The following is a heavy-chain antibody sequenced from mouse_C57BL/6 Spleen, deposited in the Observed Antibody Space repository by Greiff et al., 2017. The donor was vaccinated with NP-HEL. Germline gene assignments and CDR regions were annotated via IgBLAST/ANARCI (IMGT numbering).Heavy chain of an antibody. CDR1: GYAFSSSW. D-gene: IGHD1-1*01. CDR3: ASYSHYYGSSYWYFDV. CDR2: IYPGDGDT. Sequence: VKLVESGPELVKPGASVKISCKASGYAFSSSWMNWVKQRPGKGLEWIGRIYPGDGDTNYNGKFKGKATLTADKSSSTAYMQLSSLTSEDSAVYFCASYSHYYGSSYWYFDVWGTGTTVTVSS. J-gene: IGHJ1*03. V-gene: IGHV1-82*01.